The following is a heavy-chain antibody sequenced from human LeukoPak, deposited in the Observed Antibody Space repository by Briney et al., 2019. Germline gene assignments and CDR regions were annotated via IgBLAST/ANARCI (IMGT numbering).Heavy chain of an antibody. V-gene: IGHV1-18*01. J-gene: IGHJ4*02. Sequence: ASVKVSCKASGYTFTSYGISWVRRAPGQGLEWMGWISAYNGNTNYAQKLQGRVTMTTDTSTSTAYMELRSLRSDDTAVYYCARDRSGHSSSSGVWDYWGQGTLVTVSS. CDR1: GYTFTSYG. CDR3: ARDRSGHSSSSGVWDY. CDR2: ISAYNGNT. D-gene: IGHD6-6*01.